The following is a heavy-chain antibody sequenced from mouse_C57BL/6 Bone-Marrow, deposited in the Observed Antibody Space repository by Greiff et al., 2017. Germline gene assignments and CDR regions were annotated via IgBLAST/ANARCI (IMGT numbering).Heavy chain of an antibody. CDR2: IYPRSGNT. J-gene: IGHJ3*01. CDR3: ARRDYYDYAWFAY. Sequence: VQRVESGAELARPGASVKLSCKASGYTFTSYGISWVKQRTGQGLEWIGEIYPRSGNTYYNEKFKGKATLTADKSSSTAYMELRSLTSEDSAVYFGARRDYYDYAWFAYWGQGTLVTVSA. CDR1: GYTFTSYG. V-gene: IGHV1-81*01. D-gene: IGHD2-4*01.